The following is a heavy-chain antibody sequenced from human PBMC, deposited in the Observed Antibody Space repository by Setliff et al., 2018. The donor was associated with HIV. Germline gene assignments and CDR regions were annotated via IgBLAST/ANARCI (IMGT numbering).Heavy chain of an antibody. V-gene: IGHV4-61*09. CDR2: IYTSGTT. CDR1: GGSISSGTYY. J-gene: IGHJ4*02. CDR3: AKSSPSIGYISDH. Sequence: SETLSLTCTVSGGSISSGTYYWSWIRQPAGKGLEWIGHIYTSGTTNYNPSLKSRVTISLDTSKNQFSLKLSSVTAADTAVYYCAKSSPSIGYISDHWGQGTLVTVSS. D-gene: IGHD5-12*01.